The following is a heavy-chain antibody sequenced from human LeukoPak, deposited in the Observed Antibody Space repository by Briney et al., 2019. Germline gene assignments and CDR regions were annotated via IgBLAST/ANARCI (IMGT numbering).Heavy chain of an antibody. CDR1: GGSLSSYY. D-gene: IGHD5-24*01. Sequence: SETLSLTCTVSGGSLSSYYWSWIRQPPGKGLEWIGYIHYRGSTNYNPSLKSRVTISVDTSNHQFSLKLSSVTAADTDVYFCARALNGYNWFDHWGQGTLVTVSS. V-gene: IGHV4-59*01. CDR3: ARALNGYNWFDH. CDR2: IHYRGST. J-gene: IGHJ5*02.